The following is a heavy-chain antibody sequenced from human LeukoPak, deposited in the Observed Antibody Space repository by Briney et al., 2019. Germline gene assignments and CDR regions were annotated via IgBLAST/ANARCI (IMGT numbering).Heavy chain of an antibody. J-gene: IGHJ4*02. Sequence: AGGSLRLSCAASGFTFSNAWMSWVRQAPGKGLEWVGRIKSKTDGGTTDYAAPVKGRFTISRDDSKNTLYLQMNSLKTEDTAVYYCTTDWWELLGWETKYYFDYWGQGTLVTVSS. D-gene: IGHD1-26*01. CDR3: TTDWWELLGWETKYYFDY. CDR2: IKSKTDGGTT. V-gene: IGHV3-15*01. CDR1: GFTFSNAW.